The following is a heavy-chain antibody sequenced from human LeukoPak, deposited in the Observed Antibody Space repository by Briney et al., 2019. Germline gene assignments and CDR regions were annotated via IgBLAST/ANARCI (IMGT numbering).Heavy chain of an antibody. CDR3: ARACRSCGDGACSCFDY. CDR1: GYTFTAYH. CDR2: IKPDSSAT. Sequence: ASVKVSCKSSGYTFTAYHIHCLRQAPGQGLEWMGGIKPDSSATKYTQKFQGRVTLTRGTSISTAYLELSRLRSDDTAIYYCARACRSCGDGACSCFDYWGQGTLVTVSS. D-gene: IGHD2-21*01. V-gene: IGHV1-2*02. J-gene: IGHJ4*02.